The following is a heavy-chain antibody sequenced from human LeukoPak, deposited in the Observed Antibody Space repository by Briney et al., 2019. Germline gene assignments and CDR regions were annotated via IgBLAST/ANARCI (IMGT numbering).Heavy chain of an antibody. Sequence: GGSLRLSCAASGFTFDKYAMTWVRQAPGKGLEWVSAISAGGSNTYYADSVKGRFTISRDTSKNTLYLQMHSLRAEDTAVYYCAKTPYYGSTGYYHYYYYAMDVWGQGTTVTVSS. CDR2: ISAGGSNT. D-gene: IGHD3-22*01. CDR1: GFTFDKYA. CDR3: AKTPYYGSTGYYHYYYYAMDV. J-gene: IGHJ6*02. V-gene: IGHV3-23*01.